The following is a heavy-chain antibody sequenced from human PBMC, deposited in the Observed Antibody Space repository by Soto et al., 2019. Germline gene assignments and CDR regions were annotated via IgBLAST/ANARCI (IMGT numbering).Heavy chain of an antibody. CDR1: GFTFTSSA. V-gene: IGHV1-58*01. Sequence: QMQLVQSGPEVKKPGTSVKVSCKASGFTFTSSAVQWVRQARGQRLEWIGWIVVGSGNTNYAQKFQERVTITRDMSTSTAYMELSSLRSEDTAVYYCARGTIFGVVIANWFDPWGQGTLVTVSS. D-gene: IGHD3-3*01. J-gene: IGHJ5*02. CDR2: IVVGSGNT. CDR3: ARGTIFGVVIANWFDP.